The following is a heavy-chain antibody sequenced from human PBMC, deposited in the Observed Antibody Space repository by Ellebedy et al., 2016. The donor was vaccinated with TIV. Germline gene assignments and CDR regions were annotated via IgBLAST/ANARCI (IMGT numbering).Heavy chain of an antibody. CDR1: GFTFSDAW. CDR2: INSKGDGGTT. CDR3: TRNRIRNWIGP. D-gene: IGHD1/OR15-1a*01. J-gene: IGHJ5*02. V-gene: IGHV3-15*01. Sequence: PGGSLRLSCAASGFTFSDAWMNWVRQAPGKGLEWLGRINSKGDGGTTEYATPVKDRFTISRDDSKNTVYLQMNTLKTEDTDVYYGTRNRIRNWIGPWGQGTLVIVSA.